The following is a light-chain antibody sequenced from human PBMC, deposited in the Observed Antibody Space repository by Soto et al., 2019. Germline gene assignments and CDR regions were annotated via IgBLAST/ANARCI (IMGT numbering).Light chain of an antibody. CDR2: ATS. CDR3: QKYDSAPET. J-gene: IGKJ3*01. CDR1: QGISND. V-gene: IGKV1-27*01. Sequence: DIQMTQSPSSLSASVGDRVTITCRASQGISNDLAWYQQKPGKVPKLLIYATSTLQSGVPTRFSGSGSRTDLTLTISSLQPEDVAIYYCQKYDSAPETFGPGTKVDLK.